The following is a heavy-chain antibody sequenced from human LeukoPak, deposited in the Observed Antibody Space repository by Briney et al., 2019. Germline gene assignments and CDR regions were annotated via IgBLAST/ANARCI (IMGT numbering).Heavy chain of an antibody. CDR3: ASRGTMGDISIY. CDR2: IRNKANSYTT. CDR1: GFTFSDHY. Sequence: QAGGSLRLSCAASGFTFSDHYMDWVRQAPGKGLEWVGRIRNKANSYTTEYAASVKGRFTISRDDSKNSLYLQMNSLKIEDTALYYCASRGTMGDISIYWGQGTLVTVSS. D-gene: IGHD1-1*01. V-gene: IGHV3-72*01. J-gene: IGHJ4*02.